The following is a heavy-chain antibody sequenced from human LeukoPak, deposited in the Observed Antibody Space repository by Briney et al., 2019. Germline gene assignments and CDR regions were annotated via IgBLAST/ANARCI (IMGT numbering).Heavy chain of an antibody. CDR1: GFTFSSYG. CDR2: ISYDGSNK. J-gene: IGHJ5*02. D-gene: IGHD3-10*01. Sequence: PGGSLRLSCAASGFTFSSYGMHWVRQAPGKGLEWVAVISYDGSNKYYADSVKGRFTISRDSAENTLYLQMKSLKAEDTAFYYCARPLLYYYGSETYFWFDLWGQGTLVTVSS. CDR3: ARPLLYYYGSETYFWFDL. V-gene: IGHV3-30*03.